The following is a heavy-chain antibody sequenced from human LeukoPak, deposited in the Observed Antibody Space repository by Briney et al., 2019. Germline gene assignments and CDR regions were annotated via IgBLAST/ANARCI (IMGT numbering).Heavy chain of an antibody. CDR2: INHSGST. CDR1: GGSFSGYY. D-gene: IGHD1-26*01. Sequence: SETLSLTCAVYGGSFSGYYWSWIRQPPGKGLEWIGEINHSGSTNYNPSLKSRVTISVDTSKNQSSLKLSSVTAADTAVYYCARVVGHDAFDIWGQGTMVTVSS. J-gene: IGHJ3*02. V-gene: IGHV4-34*01. CDR3: ARVVGHDAFDI.